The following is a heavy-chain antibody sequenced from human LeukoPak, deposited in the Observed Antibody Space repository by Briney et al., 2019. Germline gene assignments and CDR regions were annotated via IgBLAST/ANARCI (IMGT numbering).Heavy chain of an antibody. CDR3: ARDRGGYYSGGSCYPRFDI. J-gene: IGHJ3*02. V-gene: IGHV4-59*01. CDR1: GGSISSYY. CDR2: IYYSGST. D-gene: IGHD2-15*01. Sequence: SETLSLTCTVSGGSISSYYWSWIRQPPGKGLEWIGYIYYSGSTNYNPSLKSRVTISVDTSKNQFSLKLSSVTAADTAVYYCARDRGGYYSGGSCYPRFDIWSQGTMVTVSS.